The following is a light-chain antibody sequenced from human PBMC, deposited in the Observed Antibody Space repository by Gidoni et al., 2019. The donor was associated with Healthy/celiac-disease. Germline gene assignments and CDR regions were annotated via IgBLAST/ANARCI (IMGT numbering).Light chain of an antibody. Sequence: QTVLTQAPSFSLSPGGTVTLTCGLSSGSVSTSYDPSWYQQTPGQAPRTLIYSTNTRSSGVPDRFSGSILGNKAALTITGAQADDESDYYCVLYMGSGISVFGGGTKLTVL. V-gene: IGLV8-61*01. CDR2: STN. CDR3: VLYMGSGISV. CDR1: SGSVSTSYD. J-gene: IGLJ3*02.